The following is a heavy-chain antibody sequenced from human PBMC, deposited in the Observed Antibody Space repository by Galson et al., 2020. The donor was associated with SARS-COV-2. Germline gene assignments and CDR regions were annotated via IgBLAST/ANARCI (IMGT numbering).Heavy chain of an antibody. CDR2: IIVGSGNT. J-gene: IGHJ6*02. CDR1: GFTFTNSA. D-gene: IGHD2-2*03. Sequence: SVKVSCKASGFTFTNSAVQWVRQARGQRLEWIGWIIVGSGNTNYAQKFQERVTITRDMSTSTAYMELSSLRSEDTAVYYCAADGSTIYGMDVWGQGTTVTVSS. CDR3: AADGSTIYGMDV. V-gene: IGHV1-58*01.